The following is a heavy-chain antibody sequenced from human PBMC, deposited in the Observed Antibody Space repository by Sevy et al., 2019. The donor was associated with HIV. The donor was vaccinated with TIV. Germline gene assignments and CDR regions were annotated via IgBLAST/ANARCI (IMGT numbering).Heavy chain of an antibody. J-gene: IGHJ4*02. Sequence: GGSLRLSCAASGFTFSAYGMHWVSQAPGKGLEWVAFIRYDGSNKFYADSVKGRFTISRDNSNNMMYLQMNSLRGEDTAVYYYATRWTPGYWGQGTLVTVSS. CDR1: GFTFSAYG. D-gene: IGHD1-1*01. V-gene: IGHV3-30*02. CDR2: IRYDGSNK. CDR3: ATRWTPGY.